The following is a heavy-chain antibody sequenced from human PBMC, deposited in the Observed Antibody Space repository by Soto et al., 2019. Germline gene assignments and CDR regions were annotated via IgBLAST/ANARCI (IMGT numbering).Heavy chain of an antibody. CDR3: ARGDRDGWFDP. Sequence: QVQLVESGGGVVQPGRSLRLSCAASGFTFSSYGMHWVRQAPGKGLEWVAVIWYDGSNKYYADSVKGRFTISRDNSKNTLYLQRNSLRAEDTAVYYCARGDRDGWFDPWGQGTLVTVSS. D-gene: IGHD2-15*01. CDR1: GFTFSSYG. CDR2: IWYDGSNK. J-gene: IGHJ5*02. V-gene: IGHV3-33*01.